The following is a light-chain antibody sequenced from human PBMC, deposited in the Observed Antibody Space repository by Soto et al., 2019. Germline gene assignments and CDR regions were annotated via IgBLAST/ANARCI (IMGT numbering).Light chain of an antibody. Sequence: QSTLTKPACVSGSPGQSITIACAGRSIDVGGYNYVSWYQQHPGKAPKFMIYDVSNRPSGVSNRFSGSKSGNTASLTISGLQAEDEADYYCSSYTTSNTRQIVFGTGTKVTGL. CDR3: SSYTTSNTRQIV. V-gene: IGLV2-14*01. CDR1: SIDVGGYNY. J-gene: IGLJ1*01. CDR2: DVS.